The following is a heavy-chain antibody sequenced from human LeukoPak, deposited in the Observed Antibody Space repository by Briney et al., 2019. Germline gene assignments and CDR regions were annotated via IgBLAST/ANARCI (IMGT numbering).Heavy chain of an antibody. J-gene: IGHJ4*02. V-gene: IGHV3-48*01. CDR3: ASRGEGALDN. Sequence: SGGSLRLSCEASGFTFSSYSMNWVRQAPGKGLEWISYISTRTTTIYYANSVKGRFTISRDNAKKSLYLQMNSLRVEDTGVYYRASRGEGALDNWGQGTLVTVSS. CDR1: GFTFSSYS. CDR2: ISTRTTTI. D-gene: IGHD3-10*01.